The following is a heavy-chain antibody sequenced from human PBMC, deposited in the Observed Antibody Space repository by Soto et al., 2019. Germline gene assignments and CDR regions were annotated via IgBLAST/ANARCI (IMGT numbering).Heavy chain of an antibody. CDR3: ARGEAAAGAYYYYGMDV. D-gene: IGHD6-13*01. Sequence: QVQLVESGGGVVQPGRSLRLSCAASGFTFSSYGMHWVRQAPGKGLEWVAVIWYDGSNKYYADSVKGRFTISRDNSKNTLYLQMNSLRAENTAVYYCARGEAAAGAYYYYGMDVWGQGTTVTVSS. CDR1: GFTFSSYG. J-gene: IGHJ6*02. V-gene: IGHV3-33*01. CDR2: IWYDGSNK.